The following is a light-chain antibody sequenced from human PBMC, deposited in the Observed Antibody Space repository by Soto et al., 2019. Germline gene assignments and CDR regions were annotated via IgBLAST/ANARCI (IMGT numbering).Light chain of an antibody. CDR2: GAS. V-gene: IGKV3-15*01. J-gene: IGKJ2*01. CDR3: KQYNIWPTYT. CDR1: QRISSN. Sequence: EIVMTQSPATLSVSPGERATLYCKASQRISSNLAWYQQKPGQPPRLLIYGASTRASGIPARFSGSGSGTEFTLTISGLQSEDFALYYCKQYNIWPTYTFGQGTKVDIK.